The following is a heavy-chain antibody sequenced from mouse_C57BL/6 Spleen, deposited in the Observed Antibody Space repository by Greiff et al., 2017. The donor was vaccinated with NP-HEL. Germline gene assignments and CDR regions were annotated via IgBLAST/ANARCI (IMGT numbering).Heavy chain of an antibody. J-gene: IGHJ2*01. D-gene: IGHD3-3*01. CDR2: INPNNGGT. CDR3: ARLGGYYFDY. Sequence: EVQLQQSGPELVKPGASVKIPCKASGYTFTDYNMDWVKQSHGKSLEWIGDINPNNGGTTYNQKFKGKATLTVDKSSSTAYMELRSLTSEDTAVYYCARLGGYYFDYWGQGTTLTVSS. CDR1: GYTFTDYN. V-gene: IGHV1-18*01.